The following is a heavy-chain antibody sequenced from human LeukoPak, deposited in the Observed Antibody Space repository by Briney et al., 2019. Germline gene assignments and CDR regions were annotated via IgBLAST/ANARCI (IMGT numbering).Heavy chain of an antibody. J-gene: IGHJ4*02. V-gene: IGHV3-30*01. D-gene: IGHD2-2*01. CDR2: ISYDGSNK. CDR1: GFTFSSYA. Sequence: PGGSLRLSCAASGFTFSSYAMPWVRQAPGKGLEWVAVISYDGSNKYYADSVKGRFTISRDNSKNTLYLQMNSLRAEDTAVYYCASSYCSSTSCWPDYWGQGTLVTVSS. CDR3: ASSYCSSTSCWPDY.